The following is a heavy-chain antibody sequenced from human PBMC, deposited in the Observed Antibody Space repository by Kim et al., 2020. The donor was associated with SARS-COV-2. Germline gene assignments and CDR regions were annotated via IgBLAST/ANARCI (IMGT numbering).Heavy chain of an antibody. CDR1: GGTFSSYA. CDR3: ARDTTVRFLEGVFDP. J-gene: IGHJ5*02. Sequence: SVKVSCKASGGTFSSYAISWVRQAPGQGLEWMGGIIPIFGTANYAQKFQGRVTITADESTSTAYMELSSLRSEDTAVYYCARDTTVRFLEGVFDPWGQGTLVTVSS. D-gene: IGHD3-3*01. V-gene: IGHV1-69*13. CDR2: IIPIFGTA.